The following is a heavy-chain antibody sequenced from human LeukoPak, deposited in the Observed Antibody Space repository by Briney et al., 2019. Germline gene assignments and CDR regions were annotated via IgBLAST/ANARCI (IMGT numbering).Heavy chain of an antibody. Sequence: GASVKVSCKASGYTFTGYYMHWVRQAPGQGPEWMGRINPNSGGTNYSQKFQGRVTITRDTSASTAYMELSSLRSEDTAVYYCVRAPRSARGVYYYGMDVWGQGTTVTVSS. D-gene: IGHD3-10*01. V-gene: IGHV1-2*06. J-gene: IGHJ6*02. CDR3: VRAPRSARGVYYYGMDV. CDR2: INPNSGGT. CDR1: GYTFTGYY.